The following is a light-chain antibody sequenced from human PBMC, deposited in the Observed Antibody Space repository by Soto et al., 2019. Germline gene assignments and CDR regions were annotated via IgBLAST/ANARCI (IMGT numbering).Light chain of an antibody. CDR1: SSDVGTYIS. CDR3: SLYVSRSTSFV. V-gene: IGLV2-18*01. CDR2: AVN. J-gene: IGLJ1*01. Sequence: QSALTRPPSVSGSPGQSVSISCTGTSSDVGTYISVSWYQQPPGTAPKLIIYAVNNRPSGVPDRFSGSKSGNTASLTISGLQAEDEADYYCSLYVSRSTSFVFGTGTKVTVL.